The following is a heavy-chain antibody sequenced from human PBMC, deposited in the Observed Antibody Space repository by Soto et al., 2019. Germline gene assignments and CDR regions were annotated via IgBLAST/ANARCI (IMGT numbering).Heavy chain of an antibody. Sequence: PSETLSLTCAVSGGSISSINWWRWVRQPPGEGLGVVGEIYHGGSTNYNPSLKSRVTISIDNSKNQFSLKLSSVTAADTAVYYCATRPPDPHITRSFDYWGQGTLVTVSS. CDR3: ATRPPDPHITRSFDY. V-gene: IGHV4-4*02. CDR2: IYHGGST. CDR1: GGSISSINW. D-gene: IGHD1-20*01. J-gene: IGHJ4*02.